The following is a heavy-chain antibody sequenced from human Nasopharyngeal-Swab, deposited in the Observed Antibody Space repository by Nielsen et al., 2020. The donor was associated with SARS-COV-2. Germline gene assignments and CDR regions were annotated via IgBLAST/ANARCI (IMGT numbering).Heavy chain of an antibody. V-gene: IGHV1-69*13. J-gene: IGHJ4*02. CDR3: ARSGYSNSDIDY. CDR1: GGTFSSYA. CDR2: IIPIFGTA. Sequence: SVKVSCKASGGTFSSYAISWVRQAPGQGLEWMGGIIPIFGTADYAQKFQDRVTITADESTSTAYMELSSLRSEDTAVYYCARSGYSNSDIDYWGQGALVTVSS. D-gene: IGHD6-6*01.